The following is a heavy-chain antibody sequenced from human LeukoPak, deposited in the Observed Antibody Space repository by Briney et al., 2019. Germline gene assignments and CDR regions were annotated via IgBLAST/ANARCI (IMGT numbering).Heavy chain of an antibody. V-gene: IGHV3-7*03. CDR3: AGYGKSKLDY. J-gene: IGHJ4*02. Sequence: GGSLRFSGAASGFSFGIYWMSWVRQAPGKGLEWVANIKEDGDEKYYVDSVKGRFSISRDNAKSSLYLQMNSLRVEDTAVYYCAGYGKSKLDYWGQGTLVTVSS. D-gene: IGHD1-1*01. CDR2: IKEDGDEK. CDR1: GFSFGIYW.